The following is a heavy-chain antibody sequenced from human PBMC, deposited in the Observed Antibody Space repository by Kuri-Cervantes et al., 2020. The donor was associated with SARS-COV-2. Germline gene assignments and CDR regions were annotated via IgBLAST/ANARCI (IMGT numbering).Heavy chain of an antibody. V-gene: IGHV3-30*18. Sequence: GGFLRLSCAASGFTFSGSAMHWVRQAPGKGLEWVAVISYDESIENYADSVKGRFTISRDNSKNMVYLQMDSLRAEDTAVYYCAKSGLGYCSGEDCYIHWGQGTLVTVSS. D-gene: IGHD2-15*01. J-gene: IGHJ4*02. CDR3: AKSGLGYCSGEDCYIH. CDR2: ISYDESIE. CDR1: GFTFSGSA.